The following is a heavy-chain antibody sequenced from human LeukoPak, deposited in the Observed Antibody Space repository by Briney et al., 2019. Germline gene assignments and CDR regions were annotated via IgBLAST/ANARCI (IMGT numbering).Heavy chain of an antibody. CDR1: GVSISSYY. CDR3: ARDRDGMDV. CDR2: IYYSGST. Sequence: SETLSLTCTVSGVSISSYYWSWIRQPPGKGLEWIGYIYYSGSTNYNPSLKSRVTISVDTSKNQFSLKLSSVTAADTAVYYCARDRDGMDVWGQGTTVTVSS. V-gene: IGHV4-59*01. J-gene: IGHJ6*02.